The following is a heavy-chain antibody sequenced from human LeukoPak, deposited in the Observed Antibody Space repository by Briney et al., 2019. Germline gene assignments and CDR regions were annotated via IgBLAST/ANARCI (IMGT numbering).Heavy chain of an antibody. D-gene: IGHD3-22*01. CDR1: GGSISSYY. J-gene: IGHJ4*02. V-gene: IGHV4-59*01. CDR2: IYYSGST. CDR3: ARDGDYYDSSGYCFDY. Sequence: SETLSLTCTVSGGSISSYYWSWIRQPPGKGLESIGYIYYSGSTNYNPSLKSRVTISVDTSKNQFSLKLSSVTAADTAVYYCARDGDYYDSSGYCFDYWGQGTLVTVSS.